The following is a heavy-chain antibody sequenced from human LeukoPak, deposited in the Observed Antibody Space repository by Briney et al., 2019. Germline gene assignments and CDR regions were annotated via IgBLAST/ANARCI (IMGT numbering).Heavy chain of an antibody. D-gene: IGHD2-15*01. CDR3: ARVRLGYCSGGSCYTDWPFDY. CDR1: GGSISSYY. CDR2: IYYSGST. V-gene: IGHV4-59*01. J-gene: IGHJ4*02. Sequence: SETLSLTCTVSGGSISSYYWSWIRQPPGKGLEWIGYIYYSGSTNYNPSLKSRVTISVDTSKNQFSLKLSSVTAADTAVYYCARVRLGYCSGGSCYTDWPFDYWGQGTLVTVSS.